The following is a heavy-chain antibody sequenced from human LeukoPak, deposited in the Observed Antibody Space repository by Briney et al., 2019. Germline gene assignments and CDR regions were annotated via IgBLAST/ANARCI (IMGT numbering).Heavy chain of an antibody. CDR1: GGSISSYY. Sequence: SETLSLTCTVSGGSISSYYWSWIRQPPGKGLEWIGYIYYSGSTNYNPSLKSRVTISVDTSKNQFSLKLSSVTAADTAVYYCASAHYDTSLGTWGQGTLVTVSS. V-gene: IGHV4-59*08. CDR3: ASAHYDTSLGT. CDR2: IYYSGST. D-gene: IGHD3-9*01. J-gene: IGHJ4*02.